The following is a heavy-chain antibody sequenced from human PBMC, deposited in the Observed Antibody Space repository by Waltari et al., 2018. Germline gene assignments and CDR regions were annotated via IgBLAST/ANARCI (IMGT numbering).Heavy chain of an antibody. CDR1: GYNFTNYD. CDR3: ARGSSSWSAPDY. Sequence: QVQLVQSGAEVKKPGASVKVSCKASGYNFTNYDISWVRQAAGQGLEWMGWMNPDSGNTGYAQRIQGRVTMTRNTSISTAYMELSSLRSEDTAVYYCARGSSSWSAPDYWGQGTLVTVSS. J-gene: IGHJ4*02. V-gene: IGHV1-8*01. CDR2: MNPDSGNT. D-gene: IGHD6-13*01.